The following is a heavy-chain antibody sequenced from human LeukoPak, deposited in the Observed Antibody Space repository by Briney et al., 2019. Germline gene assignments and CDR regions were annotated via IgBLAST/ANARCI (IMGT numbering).Heavy chain of an antibody. D-gene: IGHD2-2*01. V-gene: IGHV1-18*01. J-gene: IGHJ5*02. CDR2: ISAYNGNT. Sequence: ASVKVSCKASGYTFTSYGISWVRQAPGQGLEWMGWISAYNGNTNYAQKLQGRVTTTTDTSTSTAYMELRSLRSDDTAVYYCARDVVVVPAAQSYNWFDPWGQGTLVTVSS. CDR1: GYTFTSYG. CDR3: ARDVVVVPAAQSYNWFDP.